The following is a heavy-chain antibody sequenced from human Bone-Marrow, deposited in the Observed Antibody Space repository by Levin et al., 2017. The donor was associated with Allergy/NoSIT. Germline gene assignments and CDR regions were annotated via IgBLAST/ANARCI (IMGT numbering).Heavy chain of an antibody. J-gene: IGHJ6*03. CDR3: ARGARSPWEAYYYYYLDV. CDR2: LIPTYRTS. Sequence: SVKVSCKASGGTFSSYAISWVRQAPGQRLEWVGGLIPTYRTSSYAQRFQGRVTIAVDESTSTAYMELSSLRSEDTAVYYCARGARSPWEAYYYYYLDVWGKGTTVTVSS. V-gene: IGHV1-69*13. D-gene: IGHD1-26*01. CDR1: GGTFSSYA.